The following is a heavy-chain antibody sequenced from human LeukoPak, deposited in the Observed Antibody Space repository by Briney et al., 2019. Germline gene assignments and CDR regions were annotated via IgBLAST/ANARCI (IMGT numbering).Heavy chain of an antibody. V-gene: IGHV4-39*01. CDR1: GGSISSSSYY. Sequence: SETLSLTCTVSGGSISSSSYYWGWIRQPPGKGLEWTGSIYYSGSTYYNPSLKSRVTISVDTSKNQFSLKLSSVTAADTAVYYCARLATVTLIDYWGQGTLVTVSS. CDR3: ARLATVTLIDY. J-gene: IGHJ4*02. CDR2: IYYSGST. D-gene: IGHD4-11*01.